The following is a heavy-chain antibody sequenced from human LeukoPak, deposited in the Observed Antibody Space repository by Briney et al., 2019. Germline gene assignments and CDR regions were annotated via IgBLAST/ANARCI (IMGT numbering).Heavy chain of an antibody. CDR3: ARALLGYYDSSGYYLPDY. CDR2: INPNSGGT. D-gene: IGHD3-22*01. V-gene: IGHV1-2*02. Sequence: GASVKVSCKASGYTFTGYYMHWVRQAPGQGLEWMGWINPNSGGTNYAQKFQGRVTMTRDTSISTAYMELRSLRSDDTAVYYCARALLGYYDSSGYYLPDYWGQGTLVTVSS. CDR1: GYTFTGYY. J-gene: IGHJ4*02.